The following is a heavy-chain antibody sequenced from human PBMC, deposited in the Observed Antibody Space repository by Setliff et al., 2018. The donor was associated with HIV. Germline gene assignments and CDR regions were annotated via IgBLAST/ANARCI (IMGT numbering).Heavy chain of an antibody. V-gene: IGHV1-18*01. CDR2: ISGDNGNT. J-gene: IGHJ5*02. Sequence: GASVKVSCKASGYTFTNNGINWVRQAPGQGLEWMGWISGDNGNTNAQKLQGRVTMTTDTSTSTAYMELRNLRSDDTAVYYCARGVVVVPAAIPSNWFDPWGQGTLVTVSS. CDR3: ARGVVVVPAAIPSNWFDP. CDR1: GYTFTNNG. D-gene: IGHD2-2*02.